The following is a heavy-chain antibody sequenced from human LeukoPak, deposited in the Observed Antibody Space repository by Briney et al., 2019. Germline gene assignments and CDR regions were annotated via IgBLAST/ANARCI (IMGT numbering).Heavy chain of an antibody. Sequence: GGSLRLSCAASGFTFSSYAMHWVRQAPGKGLEWVAVISYDGSNKYYADSVKGRFTISRDNSKSTLYLQMNSLRAEDTAVYYCARVQPRTTIRLDYWGQGTLVTVSS. V-gene: IGHV3-30-3*01. J-gene: IGHJ4*02. CDR2: ISYDGSNK. CDR1: GFTFSSYA. CDR3: ARVQPRTTIRLDY. D-gene: IGHD1-1*01.